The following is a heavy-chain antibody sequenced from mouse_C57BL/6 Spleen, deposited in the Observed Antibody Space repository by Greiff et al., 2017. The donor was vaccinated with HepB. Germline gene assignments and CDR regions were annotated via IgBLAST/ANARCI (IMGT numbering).Heavy chain of an antibody. D-gene: IGHD2-4*01. CDR2: ISSGSSTI. CDR3: ARNYDSWYFDV. V-gene: IGHV5-17*01. CDR1: GFTFSDYG. J-gene: IGHJ1*03. Sequence: EVQVVESGGGLVKPGGSLKLSCAASGFTFSDYGMHWVRQAPEKGLEWVAYISSGSSTIYYADTVKGRFTISRDNATNTLFLQMTSLRSEDTAMYYCARNYDSWYFDVWGTWTTVTVSS.